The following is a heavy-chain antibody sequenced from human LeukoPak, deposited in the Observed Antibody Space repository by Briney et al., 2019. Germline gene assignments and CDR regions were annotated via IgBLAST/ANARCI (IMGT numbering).Heavy chain of an antibody. CDR1: GGSISSSSYY. V-gene: IGHV4-39*07. CDR3: ARGSDTSGYYLSYFDY. J-gene: IGHJ4*02. CDR2: IYYSGST. D-gene: IGHD3-22*01. Sequence: ASETLSLTCTVSGGSISSSSYYWGWIRQPPGKGLEWIGSIYYSGSTNYNPSLKSRVTISVDTSKNQFSLKLSSVTAADTAVYYCARGSDTSGYYLSYFDYWGQGTLVTVSS.